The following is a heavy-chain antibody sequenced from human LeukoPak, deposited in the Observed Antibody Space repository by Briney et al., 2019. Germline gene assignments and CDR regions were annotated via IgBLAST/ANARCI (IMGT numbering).Heavy chain of an antibody. J-gene: IGHJ6*02. CDR1: GFMFGNFG. V-gene: IGHV3-33*01. D-gene: IGHD4/OR15-4a*01. CDR3: ARGLPPPVLYGMDV. Sequence: GGSLRLSCAASGFMFGNFGMHCVRQAPGQGLEWVALIWYDGSKKYYADSVKGRFTVSRDNPENTLYLQMNSLRADDTAVYFRARGLPPPVLYGMDVWGQGTTVTVSS. CDR2: IWYDGSKK.